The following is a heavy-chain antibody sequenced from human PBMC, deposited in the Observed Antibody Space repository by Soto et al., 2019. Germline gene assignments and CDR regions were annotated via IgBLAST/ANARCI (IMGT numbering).Heavy chain of an antibody. Sequence: GASVKVSCKASGGTFSSYAISWVRQAPGQGLEWMGGIIPIFGTANYAQKLQGRVTITADESTSTAYMELSSVIAADSAVYYCAINADVWGQGTTVTVSS. CDR2: IIPIFGTA. CDR3: AINADV. V-gene: IGHV1-69*13. CDR1: GGTFSSYA. J-gene: IGHJ6*02.